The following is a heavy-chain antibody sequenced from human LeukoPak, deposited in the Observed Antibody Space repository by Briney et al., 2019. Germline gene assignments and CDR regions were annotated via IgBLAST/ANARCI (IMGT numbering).Heavy chain of an antibody. Sequence: GGSLRLSCTASGFSFSGHWMHWARQLPGKGLVWVSRISPTGSTTSYADSVKGRFTVSRDNAKNTLYLQVNNLRAEDTAVYYRARGPNSNWSGLDFWGQGTLLTVSS. CDR2: ISPTGSTT. CDR1: GFSFSGHW. D-gene: IGHD6-6*01. V-gene: IGHV3-74*01. J-gene: IGHJ4*02. CDR3: ARGPNSNWSGLDF.